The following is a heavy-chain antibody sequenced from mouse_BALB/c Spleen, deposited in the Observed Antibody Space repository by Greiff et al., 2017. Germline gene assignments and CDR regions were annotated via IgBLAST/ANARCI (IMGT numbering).Heavy chain of an antibody. D-gene: IGHD1-1*01. CDR3: TRSTTVVAPPAWFAY. CDR1: GYTFTSYY. J-gene: IGHJ3*01. CDR2: INPSNGGT. V-gene: IGHV1S81*02. Sequence: VQLQQPGAELVKPGASVKLSCKASGYTFTSYYMYWVKQRPGQGLEWIGGINPSNGGTNFNEKFKSKATLTVDKSSSTAYMQLSSLTSEDSAVYYCTRSTTVVAPPAWFAYWGQGTLVTVSA.